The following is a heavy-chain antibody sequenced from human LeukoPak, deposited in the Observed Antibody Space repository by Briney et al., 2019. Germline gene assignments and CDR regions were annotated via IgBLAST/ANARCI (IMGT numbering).Heavy chain of an antibody. V-gene: IGHV3-21*01. CDR2: ISSSSSYI. Sequence: GGSLRLSCAASGFTFSSYSMNWIRQAPGKGLEWVSSISSSSSYIYYADSVKGRFTISRDNAKNSLYLQMNSLRAEDTAVYYCARDRNNILTGYYSPHDAFDIWGQGTMVTVSS. J-gene: IGHJ3*02. CDR1: GFTFSSYS. CDR3: ARDRNNILTGYYSPHDAFDI. D-gene: IGHD3-9*01.